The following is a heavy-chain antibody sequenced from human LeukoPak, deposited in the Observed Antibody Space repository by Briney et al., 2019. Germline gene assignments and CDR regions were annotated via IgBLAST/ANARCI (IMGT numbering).Heavy chain of an antibody. V-gene: IGHV3-21*01. Sequence: GGSLRLSCAASGFTFSNYNMTWVRQAPGKGLEWVSSISTSSYYIFYADSVKGRFTISRDNAKNSLYLEMNSLRVEDTALYFCARSEIGALFDFWGQGTLVTVSS. CDR1: GFTFSNYN. CDR2: ISTSSYYI. CDR3: ARSEIGALFDF. J-gene: IGHJ4*02. D-gene: IGHD3-10*01.